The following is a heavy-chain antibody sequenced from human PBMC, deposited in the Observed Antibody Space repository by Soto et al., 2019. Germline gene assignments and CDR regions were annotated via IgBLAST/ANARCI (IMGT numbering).Heavy chain of an antibody. V-gene: IGHV4-59*11. J-gene: IGHJ4*02. D-gene: IGHD2-15*01. Sequence: PSETLSLTCTVSGGSISPHYWSWIRQPPGKGLEWIGYIYYSGTTNYNPSLRSRVTMSVDTSKNRFSLNLSSVTAADTAVYYCARSAWSSGSLDYFDSWGQGTLATVSS. CDR1: GGSISPHY. CDR2: IYYSGTT. CDR3: ARSAWSSGSLDYFDS.